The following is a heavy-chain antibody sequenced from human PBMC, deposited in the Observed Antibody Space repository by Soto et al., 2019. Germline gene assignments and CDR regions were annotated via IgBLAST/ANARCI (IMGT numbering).Heavy chain of an antibody. V-gene: IGHV6-1*01. D-gene: IGHD1-26*01. Sequence: SQTLSLTCAITGDSVSSNSAGWSWVRQSPSRGLEWLGRTYYRSKWYYEYAVSVRGRITINPDTSKNQYSLQLNSVTPEDTAVYFCARGEQYSGSIFDYWGQGTLVTVPA. CDR1: GDSVSSNSAG. CDR2: TYYRSKWYY. CDR3: ARGEQYSGSIFDY. J-gene: IGHJ4*01.